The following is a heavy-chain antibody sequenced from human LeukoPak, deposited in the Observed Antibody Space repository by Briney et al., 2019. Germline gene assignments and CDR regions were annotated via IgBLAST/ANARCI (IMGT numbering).Heavy chain of an antibody. Sequence: GGSLRLSCAASGSTFSSYAMHWVRQAPGKGLEWVSAISGSGGSTYYADSVKGRFTISRDNSKNTLYLEMKSLRAEDTAVYYCAKVQHFDWSIGYYFDYWGQGTLVTVSS. CDR3: AKVQHFDWSIGYYFDY. D-gene: IGHD3-9*01. V-gene: IGHV3-23*01. J-gene: IGHJ4*02. CDR2: ISGSGGST. CDR1: GSTFSSYA.